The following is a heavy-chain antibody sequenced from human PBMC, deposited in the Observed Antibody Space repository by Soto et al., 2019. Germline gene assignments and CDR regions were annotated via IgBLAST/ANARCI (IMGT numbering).Heavy chain of an antibody. D-gene: IGHD4-17*01. V-gene: IGHV1-8*01. Sequence: ASVKVSCKASGYTFTSYDINWVRQATGQGLEWMGWMNPNSGNTGYAQKFQGRVTMTGNTSISTAYMELSSLRSEDTAVYYCASRVSQSTVRYNWFDPWGQGTLVTVSS. CDR3: ASRVSQSTVRYNWFDP. CDR1: GYTFTSYD. CDR2: MNPNSGNT. J-gene: IGHJ5*02.